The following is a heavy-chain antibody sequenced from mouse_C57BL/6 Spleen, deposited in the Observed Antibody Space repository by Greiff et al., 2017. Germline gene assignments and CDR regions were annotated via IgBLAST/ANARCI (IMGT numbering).Heavy chain of an antibody. CDR1: GYSITSGYD. J-gene: IGHJ4*01. V-gene: IGHV3-1*01. Sequence: DVKLQESGPGMVKPSQSLSLTCTVTGYSITSGYDWHWIRHFPGNKLEWMGYISYSGSTNYNPSLKSRISITHDTSKNHFFLKLNSVTTEDTATYYCARASVGDYAMDYWGQGTSVTVSS. D-gene: IGHD1-1*01. CDR3: ARASVGDYAMDY. CDR2: ISYSGST.